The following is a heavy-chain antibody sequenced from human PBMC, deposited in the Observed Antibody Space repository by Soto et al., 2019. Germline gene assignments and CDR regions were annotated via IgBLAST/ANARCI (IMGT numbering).Heavy chain of an antibody. CDR2: IYYSGVT. CDR3: ARGREYHSSGDFDY. J-gene: IGHJ4*01. D-gene: IGHD6-6*01. V-gene: IGHV4-61*03. Sequence: QVQLQESGPGLVKPSETLSLTCTVSGGSVSSGSSYWSWIRQPPGKGLEWIGYIYYSGVTHYNPSLKSRVTISVDTSKNHFSLHLSSVTAADTAVYFCARGREYHSSGDFDYWGQGTLVTVSS. CDR1: GGSVSSGSSY.